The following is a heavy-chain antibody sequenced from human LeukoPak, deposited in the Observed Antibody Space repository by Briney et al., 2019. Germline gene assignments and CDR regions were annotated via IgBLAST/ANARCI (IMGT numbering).Heavy chain of an antibody. CDR2: ISGSGGST. V-gene: IGHV3-23*01. D-gene: IGHD5-18*01. J-gene: IGHJ4*02. CDR1: GFTFSSYA. CDR3: ARPRERIQLWRWGYFDY. Sequence: PGGSLRLSCAASGFTFSSYAMSWVRQAPGKGLEWVSAISGSGGSTYCADSVKGRFTISRDNSKNTLYLQMNSLRAEDTAVYYCARPRERIQLWRWGYFDYWGQGTLVTVSS.